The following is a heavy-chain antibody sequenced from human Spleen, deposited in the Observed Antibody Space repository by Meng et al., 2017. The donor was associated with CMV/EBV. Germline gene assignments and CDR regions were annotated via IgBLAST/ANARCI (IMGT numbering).Heavy chain of an antibody. Sequence: ASVNVSCKASGYTFTSYEINWVRQATGQGLEWMGWMNTNSGNTGYAQKLQGRVNMTRNTSISTAYMELSSLRSEDTAVYYCARGRVEYSSSSSWFDPWGQGTLVTVSS. J-gene: IGHJ5*02. CDR1: GYTFTSYE. V-gene: IGHV1-8*01. D-gene: IGHD6-6*01. CDR2: MNTNSGNT. CDR3: ARGRVEYSSSSSWFDP.